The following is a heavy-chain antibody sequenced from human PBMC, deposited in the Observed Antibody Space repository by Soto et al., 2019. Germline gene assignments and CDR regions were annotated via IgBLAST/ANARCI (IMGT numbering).Heavy chain of an antibody. D-gene: IGHD3-3*02. CDR1: GFTFSSYW. CDR3: ARDSFFAGYYGMDV. J-gene: IGHJ6*02. Sequence: GSLRLSYASSGFTFSSYWMSWFRQAPGKGLEWVANIKQDGSEKYYVDSVKGRFTISRDNAKNSLYLQMNSLRAEDTAVYYCARDSFFAGYYGMDVWGQGTTVNVSS. CDR2: IKQDGSEK. V-gene: IGHV3-7*03.